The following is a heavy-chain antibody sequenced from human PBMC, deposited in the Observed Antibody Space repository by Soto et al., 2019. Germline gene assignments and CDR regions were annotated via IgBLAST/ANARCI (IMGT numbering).Heavy chain of an antibody. CDR2: IWYDGSNK. D-gene: IGHD5-12*01. CDR3: ARDVSYSGYDLRDY. CDR1: GFTFSSYG. V-gene: IGHV3-33*01. J-gene: IGHJ4*02. Sequence: GGSLRLSCAASGFTFSSYGMHWVRQAPGKGLEWVAVIWYDGSNKYYADSVKGRFTISRDNSKNTLYLQMNSLRAEDTAVYYCARDVSYSGYDLRDYWGQGTLVTVSS.